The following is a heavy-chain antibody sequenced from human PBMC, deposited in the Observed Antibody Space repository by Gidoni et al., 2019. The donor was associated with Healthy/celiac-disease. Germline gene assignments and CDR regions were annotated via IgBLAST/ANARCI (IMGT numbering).Heavy chain of an antibody. CDR3: AKGSSWYLGPPPGFDP. J-gene: IGHJ5*02. Sequence: EVQLVESGGGLVQPGRSLRLSCAASGFPFADYAMHWVRQAPGKGLGWVSGISWNSGSIGYADSVKGRFTISRDNAKNSLYLQMNSLRAEDTALYYCAKGSSWYLGPPPGFDPWGQGTLVTVSS. V-gene: IGHV3-9*01. CDR1: GFPFADYA. CDR2: ISWNSGSI. D-gene: IGHD6-13*01.